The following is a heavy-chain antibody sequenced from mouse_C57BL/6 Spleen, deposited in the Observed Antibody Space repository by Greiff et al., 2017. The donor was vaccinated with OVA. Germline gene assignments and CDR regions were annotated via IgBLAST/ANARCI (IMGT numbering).Heavy chain of an antibody. D-gene: IGHD1-1*01. CDR2: IYPGSGNT. Sequence: QVHVKQSGAELVRPGASVKLSCKASGYTFTDYYINWVKQRPGQGLEWIARIYPGSGNTYYNEKFKGKATLTAEKSSSTAYMQHSSLTSEDSAVYFCARGGTTVVGYFDYWGQGTTLTVSS. V-gene: IGHV1-76*01. CDR1: GYTFTDYY. J-gene: IGHJ2*01. CDR3: ARGGTTVVGYFDY.